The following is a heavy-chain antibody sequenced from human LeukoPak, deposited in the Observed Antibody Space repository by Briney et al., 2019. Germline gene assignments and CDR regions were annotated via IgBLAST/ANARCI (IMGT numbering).Heavy chain of an antibody. Sequence: ASVKVSCKASGYTFTGYYMHWVRQAPGQGPEWMGWINPNSGGTNYAQKFQGRVTMTWDTSISTAYMELSRLRSDDTAVYYCARDHGDYAVGHDTFDVWGQGTKVTVSS. J-gene: IGHJ3*01. CDR1: GYTFTGYY. CDR2: INPNSGGT. V-gene: IGHV1-2*02. D-gene: IGHD2-2*01. CDR3: ARDHGDYAVGHDTFDV.